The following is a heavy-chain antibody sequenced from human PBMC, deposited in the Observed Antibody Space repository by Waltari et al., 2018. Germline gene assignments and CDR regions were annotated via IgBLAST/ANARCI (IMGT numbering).Heavy chain of an antibody. CDR2: ISYSGAT. J-gene: IGHJ3*01. Sequence: LSVTCTVSGGSITSNRHYWGWIRQPPGKGLEWTATISYSGATYNNPSLKSRVTISVDTSKNQFSLKLSSVTAADTAVYYCATYIGASIGTAAFDVWGQGTMVTVSS. CDR3: ATYIGASIGTAAFDV. CDR1: GGSITSNRHY. D-gene: IGHD3-16*01. V-gene: IGHV4-39*01.